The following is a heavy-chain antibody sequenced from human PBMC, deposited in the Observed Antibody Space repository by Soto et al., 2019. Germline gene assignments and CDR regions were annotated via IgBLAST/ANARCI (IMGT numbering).Heavy chain of an antibody. Sequence: PGESLKISCKGSGYSFTSYWIGWVRQMPWKGLEWMGIIYPGDSDTRYSPSFQGQVTISADKSISTAYLQWSSLKASDTAMYYCARQEYHVLRYFDWSNFDYWGQGTLVTVSS. CDR1: GYSFTSYW. V-gene: IGHV5-51*01. CDR3: ARQEYHVLRYFDWSNFDY. D-gene: IGHD3-9*01. CDR2: IYPGDSDT. J-gene: IGHJ4*02.